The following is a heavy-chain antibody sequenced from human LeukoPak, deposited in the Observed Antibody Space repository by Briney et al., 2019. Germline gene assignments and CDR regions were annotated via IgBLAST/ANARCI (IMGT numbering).Heavy chain of an antibody. J-gene: IGHJ4*02. Sequence: SETLSLTCIVSGGSISSYYWSWIRQPPGKGLEWIGYIYYSGSTNYNPSLKSRVTISVDTSKNQFSLKLSSVTAADTAVYYCARGSPYSSCYFDYWGQGTLVTVSS. CDR3: ARGSPYSSCYFDY. D-gene: IGHD6-19*01. CDR1: GGSISSYY. V-gene: IGHV4-59*12. CDR2: IYYSGST.